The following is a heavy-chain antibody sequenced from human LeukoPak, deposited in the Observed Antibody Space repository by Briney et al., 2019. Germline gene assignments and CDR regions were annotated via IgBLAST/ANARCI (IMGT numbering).Heavy chain of an antibody. CDR1: GFTFSRFD. J-gene: IGHJ4*02. Sequence: GGSLRLSCSASGFTFSRFDMHWVRQAPGKGLDCVSSISDNGKSTYYADSVKGRFTISRDNSKNTLYLQVSSLRAEDTAVYYCVKGFGSGSYSDWGQGTLVTVSS. CDR2: ISDNGKST. D-gene: IGHD1-26*01. CDR3: VKGFGSGSYSD. V-gene: IGHV3-64D*06.